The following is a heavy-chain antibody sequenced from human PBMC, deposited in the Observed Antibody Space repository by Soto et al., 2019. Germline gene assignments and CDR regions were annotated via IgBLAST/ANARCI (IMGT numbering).Heavy chain of an antibody. CDR2: IYYSGTT. CDR1: GGSISSFY. CDR3: AGLTYKYYESSGYYNWFDP. V-gene: IGHV4-59*01. D-gene: IGHD3-22*01. J-gene: IGHJ5*02. Sequence: PSETLSLTCTVSGGSISSFYWNWIRQSPGKGLEWIGYIYYSGTTNYNPSLKSRGTISIDTSKNQYSLKLSSVTAADTAVYYCAGLTYKYYESSGYYNWFDPWGQGTLVTVS.